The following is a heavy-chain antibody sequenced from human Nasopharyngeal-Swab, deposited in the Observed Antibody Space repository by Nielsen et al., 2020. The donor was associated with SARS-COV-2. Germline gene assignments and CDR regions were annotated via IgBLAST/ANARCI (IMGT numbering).Heavy chain of an antibody. D-gene: IGHD2-2*03. V-gene: IGHV3-23*01. CDR1: GFTFSSYA. CDR2: ISGSGGST. CDR3: ARLSVDIVVVPAAIGAFDI. J-gene: IGHJ3*02. Sequence: GESLKISCAASGFTFSSYAMSWVRQAPGKGLEWVSAISGSGGSTYYADSVKGRFTISRDNSKNTLYLQMNSLRAEDTAVYYCARLSVDIVVVPAAIGAFDIWGQGTMVTVSS.